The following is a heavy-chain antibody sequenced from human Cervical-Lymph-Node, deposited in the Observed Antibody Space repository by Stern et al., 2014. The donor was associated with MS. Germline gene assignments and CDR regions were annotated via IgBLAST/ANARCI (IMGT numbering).Heavy chain of an antibody. V-gene: IGHV1-3*01. D-gene: IGHD4-11*01. J-gene: IGHJ4*02. CDR1: GYNFIDHA. Sequence: QVQLVQSGAEVKKPGASMTISCKTSGYNFIDHAIHWVRQAPGQRLEWMGWINGGPGTTKYSQKFQGRVSFTRVKAASAAYMDLSSLSPDDTAVYYCARQPDYSDFLDFWGQGTLVTVSS. CDR2: INGGPGTT. CDR3: ARQPDYSDFLDF.